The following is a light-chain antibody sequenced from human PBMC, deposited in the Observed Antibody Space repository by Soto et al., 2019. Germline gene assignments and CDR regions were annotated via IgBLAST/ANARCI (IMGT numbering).Light chain of an antibody. CDR1: FSDIGTYNF. Sequence: QSALTQPASISGSPGQSITISCTGTFSDIGTYNFVSWYQFHPDEVPKLIIYEVTDRPSGVADRFSGSKSGDTATLTISGLRPEDEYFYFCSSYSSTDALLVFGGGTKVTVL. V-gene: IGLV2-14*01. CDR2: EVT. J-gene: IGLJ2*01. CDR3: SSYSSTDALLV.